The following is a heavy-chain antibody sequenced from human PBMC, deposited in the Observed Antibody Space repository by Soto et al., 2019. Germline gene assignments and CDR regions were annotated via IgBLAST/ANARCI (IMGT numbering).Heavy chain of an antibody. Sequence: QVQLVQSGAEVKKPGASVKVSCKASGYTFTSYGISWVRQAPGQGLEWMGLLIPYNGDTIYAQKFQGRVILTTDTATCTAYMELGSLRSDDTAVYYCVRDASSGYRGWWDPWGQGTLVTVSS. CDR3: VRDASSGYRGWWDP. CDR2: LIPYNGDT. V-gene: IGHV1-18*01. J-gene: IGHJ5*02. CDR1: GYTFTSYG. D-gene: IGHD5-18*01.